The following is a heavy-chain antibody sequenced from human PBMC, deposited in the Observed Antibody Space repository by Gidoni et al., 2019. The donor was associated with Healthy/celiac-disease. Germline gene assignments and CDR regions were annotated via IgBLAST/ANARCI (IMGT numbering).Heavy chain of an antibody. CDR1: GYPFTSYY. V-gene: IGHV1-46*01. D-gene: IGHD4-17*01. CDR3: ARDSGGDYSDYVPLYY. CDR2: RNPSGGST. Sequence: QVQLVQSGAEVKKPGTSVKVSCKASGYPFTSYYMHWVRQAPGQGLEWMGIRNPSGGSTSYAQKFQGRVTMTRDTSTSTVYMELSSLRSEDTAVYYCARDSGGDYSDYVPLYYWGQGTLVTVSS. J-gene: IGHJ4*02.